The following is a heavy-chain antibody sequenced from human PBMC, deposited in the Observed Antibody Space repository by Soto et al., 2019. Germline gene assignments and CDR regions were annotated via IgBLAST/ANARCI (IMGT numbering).Heavy chain of an antibody. CDR2: IYSGNT. D-gene: IGHD2-2*01. J-gene: IGHJ5*02. CDR3: ARQPYCSSTSCYPFSNWFDP. V-gene: IGHV4-39*01. Sequence: SETLSLTCTVSGGSISSSGCYWGWIRQPPGKGLEWIGSIYSGNTYYNPSLKSRVTISVDTSKNQFSLKLSSVTAADTAVYYCARQPYCSSTSCYPFSNWFDPWGQGTLVTVSS. CDR1: GGSISSSGCY.